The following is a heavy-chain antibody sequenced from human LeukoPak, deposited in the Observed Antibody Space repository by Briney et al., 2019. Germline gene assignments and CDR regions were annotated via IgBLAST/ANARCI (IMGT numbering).Heavy chain of an antibody. CDR2: IYYSGST. D-gene: IGHD1-14*01. CDR1: GGSFSGYY. V-gene: IGHV4-39*01. Sequence: KASETLSLTCAVYGGSFSGYYWGWIRQPPGKGLEWIGSIYYSGSTYYNPSLKSRVTISVDTSKNQFSLKLSSVTAADTAVYYCARHMRWRRGKGTTDAFGIWGQGTMVAVSS. J-gene: IGHJ3*02. CDR3: ARHMRWRRGKGTTDAFGI.